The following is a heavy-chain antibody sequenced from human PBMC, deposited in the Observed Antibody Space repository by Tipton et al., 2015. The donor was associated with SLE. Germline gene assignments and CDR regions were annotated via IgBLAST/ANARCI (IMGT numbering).Heavy chain of an antibody. D-gene: IGHD3-10*01. V-gene: IGHV3-30-3*01. CDR2: ISYDGSNK. CDR3: ARGGGSGPLGWYFDL. J-gene: IGHJ2*01. Sequence: SLRLSCAASGFTFSSYAMHWVRQAPGKGLEWVAVISYDGSNKYYADSVKGRFTISRDNSKNTLYLQMNSLRAEDTAVYYCARGGGSGPLGWYFDLWGRGTLVTVSS. CDR1: GFTFSSYA.